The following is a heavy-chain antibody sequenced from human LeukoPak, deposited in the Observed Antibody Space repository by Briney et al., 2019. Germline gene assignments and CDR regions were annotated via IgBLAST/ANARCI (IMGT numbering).Heavy chain of an antibody. CDR3: AREGSGRALDP. CDR1: GFTFSNYW. V-gene: IGHV3-74*01. J-gene: IGHJ5*02. D-gene: IGHD1-26*01. CDR2: INSDGSTT. Sequence: PGRSLRLSCAGSGFTFSNYWIHWVRQAPGKGLVWVSRINSDGSTTTYADSVKGRFTISRDNAENTVYLQMNSLGAEDTAVYYCAREGSGRALDPWGQGTLVTVSS.